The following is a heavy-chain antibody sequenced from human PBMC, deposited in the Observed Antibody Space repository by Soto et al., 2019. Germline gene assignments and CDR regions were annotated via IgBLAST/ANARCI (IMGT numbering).Heavy chain of an antibody. CDR3: ARDREARGSGYFAAYDY. J-gene: IGHJ4*01. CDR2: ITSYNGKR. CDR1: AYNFTTYG. Sequence: ASVKVSCKASAYNFTTYGLGWVRQAPGQGPEWMAWITSYNGKRKYAQKFQGRVTMTTDTSTSTAYMELMSLRPDDTAVYYCARDREARGSGYFAAYDYWGQGTLVTGSS. V-gene: IGHV1-18*01. D-gene: IGHD3-22*01.